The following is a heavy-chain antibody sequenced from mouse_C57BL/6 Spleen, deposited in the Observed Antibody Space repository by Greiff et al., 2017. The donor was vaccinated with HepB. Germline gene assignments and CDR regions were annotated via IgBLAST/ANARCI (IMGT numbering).Heavy chain of an antibody. J-gene: IGHJ4*01. V-gene: IGHV1-20*01. D-gene: IGHD2-1*01. CDR3: ARWGGNLYYAMDY. CDR2: INPYNGDT. CDR1: GYSFTGYF. Sequence: VQLQQSGPELVKPGDSVKISCKASGYSFTGYFMNWVMQSHGKSLEWIGRINPYNGDTFYNQKFKGKATLTVDKSSSTAHMELRSLTSEDSAVYYCARWGGNLYYAMDYWGQGTSVTVSS.